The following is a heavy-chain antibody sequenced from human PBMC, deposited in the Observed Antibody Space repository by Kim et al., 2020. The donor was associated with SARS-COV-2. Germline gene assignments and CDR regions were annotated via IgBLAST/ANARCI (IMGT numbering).Heavy chain of an antibody. CDR2: INTNTGNP. CDR1: GYTFTSYA. CDR3: ARDVTAGTTAFYYYGMDV. J-gene: IGHJ6*02. V-gene: IGHV7-4-1*02. Sequence: ASVKVSCKASGYTFTSYAMNWVRQAPGQGLEWMGWINTNTGNPTYAQGFTGRFVFSLDTSVSTAYLQISSLKAEDTAVYYCARDVTAGTTAFYYYGMDVWGQGTTVTVSS. D-gene: IGHD1-7*01.